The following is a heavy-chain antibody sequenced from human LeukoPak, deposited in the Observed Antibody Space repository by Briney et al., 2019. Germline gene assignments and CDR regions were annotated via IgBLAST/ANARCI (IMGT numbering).Heavy chain of an antibody. Sequence: SETLSLTCAVYGGSFSGYYWSWIRQPPGKGLEWIGEINHSGSTSYNPSLKSRVTISVDTSKNQFSLKLSSVTAADTAVYYCARGLRRDLSGTRPNYYYYMDVWGKGTTVTVSS. D-gene: IGHD1-14*01. CDR2: INHSGST. V-gene: IGHV4-34*01. CDR1: GGSFSGYY. J-gene: IGHJ6*03. CDR3: ARGLRRDLSGTRPNYYYYMDV.